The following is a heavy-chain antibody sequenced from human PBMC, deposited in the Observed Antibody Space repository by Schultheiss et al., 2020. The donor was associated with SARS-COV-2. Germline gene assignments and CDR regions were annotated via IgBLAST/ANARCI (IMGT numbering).Heavy chain of an antibody. J-gene: IGHJ2*01. CDR1: GFTFSSYA. CDR2: IGTAGDT. V-gene: IGHV3-13*01. D-gene: IGHD5-24*01. Sequence: GESLKISCAASGFTFSSYAMHWVRQATGKGLEWVSAIGTAGDTYYPGSVKGRFTISRENAKNSLYLQMNSLRAGDTAVYYCAGSRDGYNNWYFDLWGRGTLVTVSS. CDR3: AGSRDGYNNWYFDL.